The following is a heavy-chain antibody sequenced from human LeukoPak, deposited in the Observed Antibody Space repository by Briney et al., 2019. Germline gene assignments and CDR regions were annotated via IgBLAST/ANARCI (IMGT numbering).Heavy chain of an antibody. J-gene: IGHJ5*02. CDR3: ARGNPVATTGTKGGWFDP. CDR1: GSIVSSNY. V-gene: IGHV3-53*01. D-gene: IGHD1-1*01. Sequence: GGSLRLSCAASGSIVSSNYMSWVRQAPGKGLEWVSVIYSGGSTYYADSVKGRFTISRDNSKNTLYLQMHSLRAEDTAVYYCARGNPVATTGTKGGWFDPWGQGTLVTVSS. CDR2: IYSGGST.